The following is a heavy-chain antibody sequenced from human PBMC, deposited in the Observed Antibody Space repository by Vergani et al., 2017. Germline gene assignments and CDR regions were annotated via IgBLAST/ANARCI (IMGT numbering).Heavy chain of an antibody. Sequence: QVQLQESGPGLVKPSQTLSLTCTVSGGSISSGGYYWSWIRQHPGKGLEWIGYIYYSGSTYYNPSLKSRVTISGDTSKNQFSLKLSSVTAADTAVYFCARAAIVVVPAAPDAFDIWGQGTMVTVSS. CDR2: IYYSGST. CDR3: ARAAIVVVPAAPDAFDI. D-gene: IGHD2-2*01. J-gene: IGHJ3*02. V-gene: IGHV4-31*03. CDR1: GGSISSGGYY.